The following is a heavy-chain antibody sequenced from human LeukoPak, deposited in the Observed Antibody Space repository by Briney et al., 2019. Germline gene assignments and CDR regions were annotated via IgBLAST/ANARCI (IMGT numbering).Heavy chain of an antibody. CDR1: GGSISSGGYY. V-gene: IGHV4-31*03. CDR2: IYYSGST. J-gene: IGHJ4*02. CDR3: ARGLTIAAPFDY. Sequence: RPSQTLSLTCTVSGGSISSGGYYWSCIRQHPGKGREWIGYIYYSGSTYYNPSLKSRVTISVDTSKNQFSLKLSSVTAADTAVYYCARGLTIAAPFDYWGQGTLVTVSS. D-gene: IGHD4/OR15-4a*01.